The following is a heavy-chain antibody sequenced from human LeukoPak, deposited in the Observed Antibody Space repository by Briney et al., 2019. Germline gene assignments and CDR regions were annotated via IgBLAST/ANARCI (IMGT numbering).Heavy chain of an antibody. CDR2: ISGSGGST. CDR1: GFTFSSYA. CDR3: ATPGPEYCTNGVCTFDY. D-gene: IGHD2-8*01. J-gene: IGHJ4*02. V-gene: IGHV3-23*01. Sequence: RSGGSLRLXCAASGFTFSSYAMSWVRQAPGKALEWVPAISGSGGSTYYADSVKGRFTISRDNSKNTLYLQMNSLRAEDTAVYYCATPGPEYCTNGVCTFDYWGQGTLVTVSS.